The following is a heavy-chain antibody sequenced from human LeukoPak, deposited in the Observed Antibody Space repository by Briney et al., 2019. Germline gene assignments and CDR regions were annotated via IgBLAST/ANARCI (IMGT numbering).Heavy chain of an antibody. CDR2: ISWNSGSI. CDR1: GFTFDDYA. V-gene: IGHV3-9*03. D-gene: IGHD6-13*01. Sequence: PGRSLRLSCAASGFTFDDYAMHWVRQAPGKGLEWVSGISWNSGSIGYADSVKGRFTISRDNAKNSLYLQMNSLRAEDMALYYCAKGQLGTAAGDNWFDPWGQGTLVTVSS. CDR3: AKGQLGTAAGDNWFDP. J-gene: IGHJ5*02.